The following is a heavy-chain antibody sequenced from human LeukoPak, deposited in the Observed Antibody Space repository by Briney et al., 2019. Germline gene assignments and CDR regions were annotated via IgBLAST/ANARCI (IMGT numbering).Heavy chain of an antibody. CDR2: IIPIFGTA. CDR1: GGTFSSYA. D-gene: IGHD2-15*01. V-gene: IGHV1-69*05. Sequence: SVKVSRKASGGTFSSYAISWVRQAPGQGLEWMGGIIPIFGTANYAQKFQGRVTITTDESTSTAYMELSSLRSEDTAVYYCARLLYYCSGGSCSHRHFDYWGQGTLVTVSS. CDR3: ARLLYYCSGGSCSHRHFDY. J-gene: IGHJ4*02.